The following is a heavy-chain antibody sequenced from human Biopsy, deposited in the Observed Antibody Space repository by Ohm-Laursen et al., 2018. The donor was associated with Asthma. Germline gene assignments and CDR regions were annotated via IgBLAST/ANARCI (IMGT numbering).Heavy chain of an antibody. Sequence: SVKVSCKVSGGTFSSYAISWVRQAPGQGLEWMGGIIPIFGTANYAQKFQGRVTITADESTSTAYMELSSLRSEDTAVYYCASGSGSSLSYPDAFDIWGQGTMVTVSS. D-gene: IGHD2-2*01. CDR3: ASGSGSSLSYPDAFDI. CDR1: GGTFSSYA. V-gene: IGHV1-69*13. J-gene: IGHJ3*02. CDR2: IIPIFGTA.